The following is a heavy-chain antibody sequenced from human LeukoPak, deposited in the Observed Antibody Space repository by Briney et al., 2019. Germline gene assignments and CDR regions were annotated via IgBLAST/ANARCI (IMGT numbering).Heavy chain of an antibody. Sequence: GGSLRLSCTASGFTFSSYCMHWIRQAPGQGLVWVSRIDSGGSNTNYADSVKGRVTISRDNAKNTLYLEMNNRRDEDTAVYYCTRDRSYSSDSWGQGTLVTVSS. CDR3: TRDRSYSSDS. V-gene: IGHV3-74*01. CDR2: IDSGGSNT. CDR1: GFTFSSYC. D-gene: IGHD2-21*01. J-gene: IGHJ4*02.